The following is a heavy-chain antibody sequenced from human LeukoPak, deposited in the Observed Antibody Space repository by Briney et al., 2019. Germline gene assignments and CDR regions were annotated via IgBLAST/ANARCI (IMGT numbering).Heavy chain of an antibody. V-gene: IGHV3-33*01. Sequence: PGGSLRLSCAASGFTFSSYGKHWVRQAPGKGLEWVAVIWFDGSNKYYADSVKGRFTISRDNSKNTLYLQMNSLRAEDTAVYYCARDRDWGCSYCSYWGQGTLVTVSS. CDR1: GFTFSSYG. CDR2: IWFDGSNK. D-gene: IGHD7-27*01. CDR3: ARDRDWGCSYCSY. J-gene: IGHJ4*02.